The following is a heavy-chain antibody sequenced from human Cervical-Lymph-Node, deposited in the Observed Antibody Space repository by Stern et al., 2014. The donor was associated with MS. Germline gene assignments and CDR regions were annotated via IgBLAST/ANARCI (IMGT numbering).Heavy chain of an antibody. V-gene: IGHV3-7*01. D-gene: IGHD1-1*01. CDR2: INQDGSQK. CDR1: GFTFSTYW. Sequence: EVQLVESGGGLVQPGGSLRLSCAASGFTFSTYWMSWVRQAPGKGLEWVANINQDGSQKNNVDSVKGLFTISRDNAKTSLFLQVNSLRAEDTAAYYCASHTTKIASGQTYYYYYGMDVWGQGTTVTVSS. CDR3: ASHTTKIASGQTYYYYYGMDV. J-gene: IGHJ6*02.